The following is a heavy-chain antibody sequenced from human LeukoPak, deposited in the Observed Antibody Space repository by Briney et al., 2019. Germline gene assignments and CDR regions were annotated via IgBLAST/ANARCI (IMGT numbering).Heavy chain of an antibody. V-gene: IGHV3-23*01. Sequence: PGGSLRLSCAASGFTFSSYAMSWVRQAPGKGLEWVSAISGSGGSTYYADSVKGRFTISRGNSKNTLYLQMNSLRAEDTAVYYCAKEGYCSGGSCYSPRPTDYWGQGTLVTVSS. CDR2: ISGSGGST. CDR1: GFTFSSYA. D-gene: IGHD2-15*01. CDR3: AKEGYCSGGSCYSPRPTDY. J-gene: IGHJ4*02.